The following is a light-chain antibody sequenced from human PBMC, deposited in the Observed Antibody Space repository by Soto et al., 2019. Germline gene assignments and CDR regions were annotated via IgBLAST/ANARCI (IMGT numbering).Light chain of an antibody. Sequence: SYELTQPSSVSVSPGQTARITCSGDVLAKKYVRWFQQKAGQAPLLLIYKDSVRPSGIPERISGSSSGTAVTLTITGAQVDDEGDYYCYSSSDNFVVFGGGTKLTVL. CDR1: VLAKKY. CDR3: YSSSDNFVV. V-gene: IGLV3-27*01. CDR2: KDS. J-gene: IGLJ2*01.